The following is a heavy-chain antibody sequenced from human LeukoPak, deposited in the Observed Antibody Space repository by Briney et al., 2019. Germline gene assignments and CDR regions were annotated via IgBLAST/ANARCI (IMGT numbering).Heavy chain of an antibody. Sequence: SETLSLTCTVSGGSISSYYWSWIRQPAGKGLEWIGRIYTSGSTNYNPSLKSRVTMSVDTSKNQFSLKLSSVTAADTAVYHCAREGYCSSTSCYVRYWGQGTLVTVSS. D-gene: IGHD2-2*01. CDR3: AREGYCSSTSCYVRY. CDR1: GGSISSYY. V-gene: IGHV4-4*07. J-gene: IGHJ4*02. CDR2: IYTSGST.